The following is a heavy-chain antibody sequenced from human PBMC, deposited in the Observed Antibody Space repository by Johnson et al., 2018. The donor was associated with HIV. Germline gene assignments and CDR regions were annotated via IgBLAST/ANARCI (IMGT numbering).Heavy chain of an antibody. V-gene: IGHV3-30*04. CDR2: LSYDGSSK. CDR3: ARATDQRLDAFDI. D-gene: IGHD6-25*01. J-gene: IGHJ3*02. CDR1: GFTFSSYA. Sequence: QVQLVESGGGVVQPGRSLRLSCAASGFTFSSYAMHWVRQAPGKGLEWVAVLSYDGSSKYYADSVKGRFTISRDNSKNTLYLQMNSLRAEDTAVYYCARATDQRLDAFDIWGQGTMVTVSS.